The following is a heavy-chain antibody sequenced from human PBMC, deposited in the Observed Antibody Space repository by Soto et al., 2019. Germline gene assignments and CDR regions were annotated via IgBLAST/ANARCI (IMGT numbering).Heavy chain of an antibody. CDR1: GGSIISGNNY. V-gene: IGHV4-31*03. CDR2: IYYSGST. D-gene: IGHD3-22*01. J-gene: IGHJ5*02. CDR3: ARTSYDSSGTAADP. Sequence: SETLSLTCTVAGGSIISGNNYWSWISKHPGKGLEWIGYIYYSGSTYYNPSLKSRVTISVDTSKNQFSLKLSSVTAADTAVYYCARTSYDSSGTAADPWGQGTLVTVSS.